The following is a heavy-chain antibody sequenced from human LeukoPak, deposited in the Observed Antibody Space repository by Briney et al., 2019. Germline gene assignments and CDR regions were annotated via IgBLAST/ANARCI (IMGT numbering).Heavy chain of an antibody. Sequence: GGSLRLSCAASGFTFSSYAMSWVRQAPGKGLEWVSTIRGSGSDTYYADSVEGRFTISRDNSKNMLYLQLNSLRAEDAAVYYCAKTRSDFSYYFDYWGQGTLVTVSS. D-gene: IGHD3/OR15-3a*01. CDR3: AKTRSDFSYYFDY. J-gene: IGHJ4*02. CDR1: GFTFSSYA. V-gene: IGHV3-23*01. CDR2: IRGSGSDT.